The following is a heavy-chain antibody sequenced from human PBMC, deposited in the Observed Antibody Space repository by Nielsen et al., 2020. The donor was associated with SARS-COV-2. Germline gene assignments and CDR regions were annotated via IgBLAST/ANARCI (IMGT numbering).Heavy chain of an antibody. CDR2: ISPTGTSA. V-gene: IGHV3-11*01. CDR3: AKGHHNMDV. J-gene: IGHJ6*02. D-gene: IGHD1-14*01. Sequence: GGSLRLSCVASGFTFSDYYMSWIRQAPGKGLEWVSYISPTGTSADYADSVKGRFTISRDNAKKSLFMQLNSLRVEDTAVYYCAKGHHNMDVWGQGTSVTVS. CDR1: GFTFSDYY.